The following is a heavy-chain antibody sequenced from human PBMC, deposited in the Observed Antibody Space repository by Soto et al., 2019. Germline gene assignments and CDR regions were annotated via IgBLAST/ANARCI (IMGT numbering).Heavy chain of an antibody. CDR1: GGSFTSNNW. CDR2: INRTGST. Sequence: SETLSLTCAVSGGSFTSNNWWTWVRQPPGQGLEWIGEINRTGSTNYNPSLKSRVTISLDKSENQFSLKVTSLTAADTAVYYCASRDPGTSVDYWGQGTLVTVSS. V-gene: IGHV4-4*02. J-gene: IGHJ4*02. CDR3: ASRDPGTSVDY. D-gene: IGHD1-7*01.